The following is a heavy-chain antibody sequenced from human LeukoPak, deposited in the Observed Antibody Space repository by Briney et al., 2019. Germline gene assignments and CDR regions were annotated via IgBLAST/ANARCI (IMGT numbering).Heavy chain of an antibody. Sequence: SETLSLTCTVSGGSISSYYWSWFQQSAGKGLEWIGRISTTGSTNYNPSLKSRVTMSLDTSKNQFSLRVSSVTAADTAVYYCAGAPNTYYFDYWGQGTLVTVSS. CDR1: GGSISSYY. CDR3: AGAPNTYYFDY. CDR2: ISTTGST. J-gene: IGHJ4*02. D-gene: IGHD2-8*01. V-gene: IGHV4-4*07.